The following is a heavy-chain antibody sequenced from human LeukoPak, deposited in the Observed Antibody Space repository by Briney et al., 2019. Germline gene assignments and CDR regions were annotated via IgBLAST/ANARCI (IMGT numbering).Heavy chain of an antibody. Sequence: EASVKVSCKACGGTFSSYTISWVRQAPGQGLEWMGRIIPILGIANYAQKFQGRVTITADKSTSTAYMELSSLRSEDTAVYYCARVGPGIVGATNYWGQGTLVTVSS. CDR1: GGTFSSYT. CDR2: IIPILGIA. V-gene: IGHV1-69*02. J-gene: IGHJ4*02. D-gene: IGHD1-26*01. CDR3: ARVGPGIVGATNY.